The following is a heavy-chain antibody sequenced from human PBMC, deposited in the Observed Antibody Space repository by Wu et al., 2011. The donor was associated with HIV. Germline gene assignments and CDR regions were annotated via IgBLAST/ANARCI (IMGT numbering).Heavy chain of an antibody. CDR2: IIPLFGTA. CDR1: GDTFNNYA. Sequence: QVHLVQSGAEMKKPGSSVKVSCKASGDTFNNYAINWVRQAPGHGLQWMGGIIPLFGTAHYAQKFQGRLTLTDDSSTDTAYMTLSGLTSEDTAVYYCATPNRVNIGGQLYYYYGLDIWGQGTTVIVSS. D-gene: IGHD4-23*01. J-gene: IGHJ6*02. V-gene: IGHV1-69*12. CDR3: ATPNRVNIGGQLYYYYGLDI.